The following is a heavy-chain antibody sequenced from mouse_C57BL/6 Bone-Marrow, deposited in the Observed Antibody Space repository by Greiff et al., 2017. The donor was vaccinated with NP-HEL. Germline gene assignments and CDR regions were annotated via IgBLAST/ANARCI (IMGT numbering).Heavy chain of an antibody. V-gene: IGHV1-55*01. D-gene: IGHD2-4*01. J-gene: IGHJ3*01. Sequence: QVQLKQPGAELVKPGASVKMSCKASGYTFTSYWITWVKQRPGQGLEWIGDIYPGSGSTNYNEKFKSKATLTVDTSSSTAYMQLSSLTSEDSAVYYCASRRFPYDYDWFAYWGQGTLVTVSA. CDR2: IYPGSGST. CDR3: ASRRFPYDYDWFAY. CDR1: GYTFTSYW.